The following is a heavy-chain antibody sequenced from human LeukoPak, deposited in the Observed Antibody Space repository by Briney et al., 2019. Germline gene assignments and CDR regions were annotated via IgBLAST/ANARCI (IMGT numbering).Heavy chain of an antibody. Sequence: PSETLSLTCAVYGGSFSGYYWSWIRQPPGKGLEWIGEINHSGSTNYNPSLKSRVTISVDTSKNQFSLKLSSVTAADTAVYYCARANTAMVTFDYWGQGTLVTVSS. CDR1: GGSFSGYY. CDR3: ARANTAMVTFDY. V-gene: IGHV4-34*01. CDR2: INHSGST. J-gene: IGHJ4*02. D-gene: IGHD5-18*01.